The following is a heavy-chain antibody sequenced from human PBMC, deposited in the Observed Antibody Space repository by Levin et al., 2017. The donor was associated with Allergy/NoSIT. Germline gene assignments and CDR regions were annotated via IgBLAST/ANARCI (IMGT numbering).Heavy chain of an antibody. D-gene: IGHD2-15*01. CDR3: AKCLASDIGWPFDD. CDR2: IGSGGVDT. CDR1: GFTFSTYA. Sequence: GGSLRLSCAASGFTFSTYAMTWVRQAPGKGLEWVSAIGSGGVDTYYADPVKGRFTISRDNSKNTPLLQMNSLRAEDTALYYCAKCLASDIGWPFDDWGQGTLVTVSS. J-gene: IGHJ4*01. V-gene: IGHV3-23*01.